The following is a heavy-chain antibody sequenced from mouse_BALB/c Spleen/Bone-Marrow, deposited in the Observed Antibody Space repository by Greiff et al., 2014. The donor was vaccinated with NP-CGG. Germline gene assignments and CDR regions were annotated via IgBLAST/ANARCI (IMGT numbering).Heavy chain of an antibody. V-gene: IGHV1-9*01. D-gene: IGHD2-14*01. J-gene: IGHJ4*01. CDR1: GYTFSSYW. CDR2: ILPGSAIT. CDR3: ARRYFYSMDY. Sequence: QVQLQQSGAELMKPGTSVKISCKATGYTFSSYWMEWVKQRPGLGLEWIGEILPGSAITNYNEKFKGKATFTADTSSNTAYMQLSSLTSEDSAVYYCARRYFYSMDYWGQGTSVTVSS.